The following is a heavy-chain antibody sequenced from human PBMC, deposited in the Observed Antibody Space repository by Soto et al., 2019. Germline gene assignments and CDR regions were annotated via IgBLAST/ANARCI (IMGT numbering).Heavy chain of an antibody. CDR2: IYHSGST. D-gene: IGHD3-10*01. CDR3: ARILSDYYGSGSYFDY. Sequence: SENLSLTCAVSGYSISSGYYWGWIRQPPGKGLEWIGSIYHSGSTYYNPSLKSRVTISVDTSKNQFSLKLSSVTAADTAVYYCARILSDYYGSGSYFDYWCQGPLVTVSS. J-gene: IGHJ4*02. V-gene: IGHV4-38-2*01. CDR1: GYSISSGYY.